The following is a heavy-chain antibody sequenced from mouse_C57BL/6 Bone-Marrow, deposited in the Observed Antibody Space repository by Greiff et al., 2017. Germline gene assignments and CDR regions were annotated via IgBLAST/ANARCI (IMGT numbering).Heavy chain of an antibody. D-gene: IGHD2-3*01. V-gene: IGHV3-6*01. CDR2: ISYDGSN. CDR1: GYSITSGYY. J-gene: IGHJ4*01. CDR3: ARDGYYPLYYAMDY. Sequence: EVQLQQSGPGLVKPSQSLSLTCSVTGYSITSGYYWNWIRQFPGNKLEWMGYISYDGSNNYNPSLKNRISITRDTSKNQFFLKLNSVTTEDTATYYCARDGYYPLYYAMDYWGQGTSVTVSS.